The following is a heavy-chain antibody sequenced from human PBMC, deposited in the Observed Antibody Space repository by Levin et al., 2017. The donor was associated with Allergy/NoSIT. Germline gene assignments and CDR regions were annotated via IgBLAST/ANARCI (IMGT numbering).Heavy chain of an antibody. V-gene: IGHV3-23*01. D-gene: IGHD2-2*01. J-gene: IGHJ3*02. CDR3: AKTKYQLLVDPFDI. Sequence: GESLKISCAASGFTFRTYAMAWVRQAPGKGLEWVSTMSGSGDSTYYADSVRGRFTISRDTSKNTLYVQMNSLRAEDTAMYYCAKTKYQLLVDPFDIWGQGTMVTVSP. CDR1: GFTFRTYA. CDR2: MSGSGDST.